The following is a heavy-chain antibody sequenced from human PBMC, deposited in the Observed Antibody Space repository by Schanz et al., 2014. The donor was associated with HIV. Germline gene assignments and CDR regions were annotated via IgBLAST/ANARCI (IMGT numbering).Heavy chain of an antibody. V-gene: IGHV3-23*01. CDR2: ISGSGIST. CDR3: VDFWIGYFRY. Sequence: VQLLESGGGLVQPGGSLRLSCAASGFTFTSYAMTWVRQAPGKGLEWVSAISGSGISTYYADSVKGRFTISRDNSNNTLYLQMSSLRAEDTAVYFCVDFWIGYFRYWGRGTLVSVSS. D-gene: IGHD3-3*01. CDR1: GFTFTSYA. J-gene: IGHJ4*02.